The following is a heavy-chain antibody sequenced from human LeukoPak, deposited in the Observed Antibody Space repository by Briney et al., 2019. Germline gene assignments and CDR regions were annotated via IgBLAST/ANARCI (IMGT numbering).Heavy chain of an antibody. Sequence: GGSLRLSCAASGFTFNNYEMHWVRHTAGKGLEWVSAVGIAGDKFYAGSVKGRFSISRDNAESSLFLQMNSLRAGDTAVYYCAREGRMGTADAFDVWGQGTMATVSS. CDR2: VGIAGDK. J-gene: IGHJ3*01. V-gene: IGHV3-13*01. D-gene: IGHD1-14*01. CDR1: GFTFNNYE. CDR3: AREGRMGTADAFDV.